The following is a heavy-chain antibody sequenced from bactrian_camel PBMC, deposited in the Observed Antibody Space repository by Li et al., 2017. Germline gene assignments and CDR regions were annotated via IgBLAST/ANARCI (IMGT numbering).Heavy chain of an antibody. Sequence: HVQLVESGGGSVQPGGSLRLSCAASVYKEATNYCIGWFRQVPGEEREGIATFHRDGYPVYADGVKGRFTISKDNAKNTLYLQMNSLKPEDTAMYYCAADVVLCLYGLGTADRIDYWGQGTQVTVS. CDR1: VYKEATNYC. CDR2: FHRDGYP. J-gene: IGHJ4*01. CDR3: AADVVLCLYGLGTADRIDY. V-gene: IGHV3S53*01. D-gene: IGHD5*01.